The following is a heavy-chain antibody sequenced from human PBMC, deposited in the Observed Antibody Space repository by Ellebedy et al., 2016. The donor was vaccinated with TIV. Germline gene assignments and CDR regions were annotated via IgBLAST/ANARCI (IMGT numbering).Heavy chain of an antibody. J-gene: IGHJ5*02. CDR1: GGSISSGGYS. V-gene: IGHV4-30-2*01. CDR2: IYHSGST. Sequence: LRLSXAVSGGSISSGGYSWSWIRQPPGKGLEWIGYIYHSGSTYYNPSLKSRVTISVDRSKNQFSLKLSSVTAADTAVYYCARERGGYYDYVWGSYRPNWFDPWGQGTLVTVSS. D-gene: IGHD3-16*02. CDR3: ARERGGYYDYVWGSYRPNWFDP.